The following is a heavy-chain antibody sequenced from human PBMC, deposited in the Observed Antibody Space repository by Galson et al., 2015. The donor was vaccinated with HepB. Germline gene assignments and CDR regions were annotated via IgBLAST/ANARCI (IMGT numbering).Heavy chain of an antibody. Sequence: SLRLSCAASGFTFSSYGMHWVRQAPGKGLEWVAVIWYDGSNKYYADSVKGRFTISRDNSKNTLYLQMNSLRAEDTAVYYCARGEIVVGYYDYFDYWGQGTLVTVSS. V-gene: IGHV3-33*01. CDR1: GFTFSSYG. D-gene: IGHD3-22*01. CDR2: IWYDGSNK. CDR3: ARGEIVVGYYDYFDY. J-gene: IGHJ4*02.